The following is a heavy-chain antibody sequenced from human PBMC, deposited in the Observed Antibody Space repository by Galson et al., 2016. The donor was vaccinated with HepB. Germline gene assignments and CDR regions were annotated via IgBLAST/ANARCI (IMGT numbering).Heavy chain of an antibody. CDR2: INHDGDEK. Sequence: SLRLSCAASGFTFSSYWMSWVRQAPGKGLEWVANINHDGDEKNYVDSVKGRFSISRDNAKKSLYLQINSLRAEDTAVYYCARDFRRWPYYYYYGMDVWGQGTTVTVSS. J-gene: IGHJ6*02. D-gene: IGHD5-24*01. CDR3: ARDFRRWPYYYYYGMDV. V-gene: IGHV3-7*04. CDR1: GFTFSSYW.